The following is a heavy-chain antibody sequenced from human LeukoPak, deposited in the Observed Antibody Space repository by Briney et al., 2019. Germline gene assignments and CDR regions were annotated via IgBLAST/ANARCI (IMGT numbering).Heavy chain of an antibody. V-gene: IGHV3-21*04. D-gene: IGHD2-15*01. J-gene: IGHJ1*01. CDR3: ANRGYCSGGRCYWFFQH. CDR1: GFTFSSYS. Sequence: GGSLRLSCAASGFTFSSYSMNWVRQAPGKGLEWVSSISSSSSYIYYADSVRGRFTISRDDSENTLYLQMNTLRAEDTAVYYCANRGYCSGGRCYWFFQHWGQGTLVTVSS. CDR2: ISSSSSYI.